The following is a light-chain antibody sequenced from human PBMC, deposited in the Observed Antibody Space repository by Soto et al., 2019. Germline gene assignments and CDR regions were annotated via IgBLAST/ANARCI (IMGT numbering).Light chain of an antibody. CDR2: DVT. Sequence: QSVLTQPASVSGSPGQSITISCTGISADVGTSNFVSWYQHHPGKAPRLIIYDVTDRPSGVPNRFSGSKSGDTASLTISGLQAEDEADYYCTSYRRGPLYVFGTGTKVTVL. CDR3: TSYRRGPLYV. CDR1: SADVGTSNF. V-gene: IGLV2-14*03. J-gene: IGLJ1*01.